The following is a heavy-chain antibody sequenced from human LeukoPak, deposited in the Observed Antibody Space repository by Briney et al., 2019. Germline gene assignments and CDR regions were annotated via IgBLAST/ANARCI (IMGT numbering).Heavy chain of an antibody. J-gene: IGHJ4*02. CDR1: GFTFSSYW. CDR2: IKQDGSEK. Sequence: GGPLRLSCAASGFTFSSYWMSWVRQAPGKGLEWVANIKQDGSEKYYVDSVKGRFTISRDNAKNSLYLQMNSLRAEDTAVYYCARDPSSIVATILGYYFDYWGQGTLVTVSS. CDR3: ARDPSSIVATILGYYFDY. V-gene: IGHV3-7*04. D-gene: IGHD5-12*01.